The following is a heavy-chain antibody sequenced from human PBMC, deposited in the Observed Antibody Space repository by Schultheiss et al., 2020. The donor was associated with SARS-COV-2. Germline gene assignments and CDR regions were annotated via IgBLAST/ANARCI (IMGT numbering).Heavy chain of an antibody. CDR1: GFTFSSYA. Sequence: GESLKISCAASGFTFSSYAMHWVRQAPGKGLEWVAVIWYDGSNKYYADSVKGRFTISRDNSKNTLYLQMNSLRAEDTAVYYCARRGIDYGKPYYYYGMDVWGQGTTVTVSS. V-gene: IGHV3-33*08. CDR3: ARRGIDYGKPYYYYGMDV. CDR2: IWYDGSNK. J-gene: IGHJ6*02. D-gene: IGHD4/OR15-4a*01.